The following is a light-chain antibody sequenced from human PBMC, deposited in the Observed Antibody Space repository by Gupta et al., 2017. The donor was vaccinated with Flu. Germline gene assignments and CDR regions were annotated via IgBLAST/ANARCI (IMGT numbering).Light chain of an antibody. CDR1: QDISNY. J-gene: IGKJ3*01. Sequence: SPSSLSASVGDRVTITCQASQDISNYLNWYQQKPGKAPKLLIYDASKWETGVPSRFSGSGSGTDFTFTSSSLQPEDIATYYWQQYDNLFTFGHGTKVDIK. CDR2: DAS. V-gene: IGKV1-33*01. CDR3: QQYDNLFT.